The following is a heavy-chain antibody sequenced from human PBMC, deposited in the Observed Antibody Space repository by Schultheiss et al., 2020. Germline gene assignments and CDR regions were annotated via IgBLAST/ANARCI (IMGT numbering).Heavy chain of an antibody. V-gene: IGHV3-30*03. J-gene: IGHJ4*02. CDR3: ASDSSGWTNY. CDR1: GFSFSTYG. Sequence: GGSLRLSCAVSGFSFSTYGMHWVRQAPGKGLEWVAVIAYDGSDENYADSVKGRFTISRDNSKNTLYLQMNSLRAEDTAVYYCASDSSGWTNYWGQGTLVTVSS. D-gene: IGHD6-19*01. CDR2: IAYDGSDE.